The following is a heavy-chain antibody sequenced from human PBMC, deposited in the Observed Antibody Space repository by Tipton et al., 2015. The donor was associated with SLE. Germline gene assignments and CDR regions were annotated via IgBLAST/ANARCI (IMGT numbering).Heavy chain of an antibody. CDR2: IWYDGSKE. CDR3: ARDFSYGSLDFQH. Sequence: SLRLSCATSGFTFSSYGFHWVRQAPGKGLEWVAVIWYDGSKEFYADSVKGRFTISRDNSKNTLYLQMNSLRAEDTAVYFCARDFSYGSLDFQHWGRGTLVTVSS. V-gene: IGHV3-33*01. CDR1: GFTFSSYG. D-gene: IGHD5-18*01. J-gene: IGHJ1*01.